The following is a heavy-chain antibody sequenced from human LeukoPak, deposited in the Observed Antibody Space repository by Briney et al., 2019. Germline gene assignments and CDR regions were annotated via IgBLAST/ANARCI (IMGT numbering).Heavy chain of an antibody. CDR1: GYNFSSYG. J-gene: IGHJ5*02. V-gene: IGHV1-18*01. CDR3: ARRSLDH. Sequence: ASVKVSCKASGYNFSSYGISWVRQAPGQGLEWMGWIAADNRNTHYAQILQDRVTMTTDTSTTTAYMELRSLRSDDTAVYYCARRSLDHWGQGTLVTVSS. CDR2: IAADNRNT.